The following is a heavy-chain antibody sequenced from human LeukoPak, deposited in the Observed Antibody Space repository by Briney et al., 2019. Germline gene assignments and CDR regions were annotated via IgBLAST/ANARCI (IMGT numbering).Heavy chain of an antibody. Sequence: GASVKVSCKASGYTFTSYGISWVRQAPGQGLEWMGWISAYNGNTNYAQKFQGRVTMTRDTSISTAYMELSRLRSDDTAVYYCARASVDTAMDEYFQHWGQGTLVTVSS. J-gene: IGHJ1*01. CDR3: ARASVDTAMDEYFQH. D-gene: IGHD5-18*01. CDR1: GYTFTSYG. CDR2: ISAYNGNT. V-gene: IGHV1-18*01.